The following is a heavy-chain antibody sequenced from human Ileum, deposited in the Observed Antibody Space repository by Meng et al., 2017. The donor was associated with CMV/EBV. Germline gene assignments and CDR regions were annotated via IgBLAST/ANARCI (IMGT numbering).Heavy chain of an antibody. Sequence: QTTFKMFGTALGQPQHAPSLTCSFSGFSTSTSGEGVGWIRQPPGKALEWLALIYRGDDKRYSPSLNSRLTIAKDTSKNEVVLTLTNMGPIDKGTYYCAHFVGGYYPSRPDYWGQGTLVTVSS. V-gene: IGHV2-5*02. CDR3: AHFVGGYYPSRPDY. CDR1: GFSTSTSGEG. CDR2: IYRGDDK. D-gene: IGHD1-26*01. J-gene: IGHJ4*02.